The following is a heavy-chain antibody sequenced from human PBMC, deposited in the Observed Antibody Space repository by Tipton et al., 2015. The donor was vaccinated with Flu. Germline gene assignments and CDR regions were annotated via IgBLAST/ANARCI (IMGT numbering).Heavy chain of an antibody. CDR2: ISSGGNS. CDR1: GFTVSSNY. Sequence: QLVQSGGALVQPGGSLRLSCAISGFTVSSNYMSWVRQAPGKGLEWVSTISSGGNSFFADSVKGRFTISRDSSGNTVFLQMNSLRAEDTALYFCARGGGHSYYYGMDVWGQGTTVTVSS. V-gene: IGHV3-53*01. CDR3: ARGGGHSYYYGMDV. D-gene: IGHD3-16*01. J-gene: IGHJ6*02.